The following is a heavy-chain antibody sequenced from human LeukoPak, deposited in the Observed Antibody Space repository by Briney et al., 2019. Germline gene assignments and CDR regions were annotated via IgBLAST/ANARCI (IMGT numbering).Heavy chain of an antibody. CDR1: GFTFSSYA. CDR2: ISGSGGST. J-gene: IGHJ4*02. CDR3: ATNTIFGVAYFDY. V-gene: IGHV3-23*01. Sequence: GGSLRLSYAASGFTFSSYAMSWVRQAPGKGLEWVSAISGSGGSTYYADSVKGRFTISRDNSKNTLYLQMNSLRAEDTAVYYCATNTIFGVAYFDYWGQGTLVTVSS. D-gene: IGHD3-3*01.